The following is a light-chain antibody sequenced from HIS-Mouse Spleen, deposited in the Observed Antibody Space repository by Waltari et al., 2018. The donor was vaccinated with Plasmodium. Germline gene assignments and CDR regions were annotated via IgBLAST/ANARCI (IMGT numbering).Light chain of an antibody. Sequence: QSALTQPRSVSGSPRHSVTISSTGTSSDVGGYYYVSWYQPHPGTAPKLIIYDVSKRPSGVPDRFSGSKSGNTASLTISGLQAEDEADYYCCSYAGSYTLVFGGGTKLTVL. V-gene: IGLV2-11*01. J-gene: IGLJ3*02. CDR2: DVS. CDR1: SSDVGGYYY. CDR3: CSYAGSYTLV.